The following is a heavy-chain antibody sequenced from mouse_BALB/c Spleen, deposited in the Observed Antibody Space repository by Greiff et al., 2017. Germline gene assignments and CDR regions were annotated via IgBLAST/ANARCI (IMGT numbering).Heavy chain of an antibody. CDR2: ILPGSGST. D-gene: IGHD2-10*02. Sequence: VQLQQSGAELMKPGASVKISCKATGYTFSSYWIEWVKQRPGHGLEWIGEILPGSGSTNYNEKFKGKATFTADTSSNTAYMQLSSLTSEDSAVYYCARGYGNYGYRYWGQGTSVTVSS. J-gene: IGHJ4*01. CDR3: ARGYGNYGYRY. CDR1: GYTFSSYW. V-gene: IGHV1-9*01.